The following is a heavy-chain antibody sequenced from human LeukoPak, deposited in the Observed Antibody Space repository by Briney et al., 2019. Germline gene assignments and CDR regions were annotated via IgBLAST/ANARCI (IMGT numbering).Heavy chain of an antibody. Sequence: SVKVSCKASGGTFNSYAISWVRQAPGQGLEWMGRIIPIFGTANYAQKFQCRVTITTHESTSTAYMELSSLRSEDTAVYYCARGIAVAGFDYWGQGTLVTVSS. V-gene: IGHV1-69*05. CDR3: ARGIAVAGFDY. CDR2: IIPIFGTA. CDR1: GGTFNSYA. J-gene: IGHJ4*02. D-gene: IGHD6-19*01.